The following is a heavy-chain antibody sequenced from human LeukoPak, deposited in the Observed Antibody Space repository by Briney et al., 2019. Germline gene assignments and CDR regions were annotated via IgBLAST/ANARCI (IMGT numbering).Heavy chain of an antibody. V-gene: IGHV4-59*08. CDR1: GVSIRNYY. D-gene: IGHD7-27*01. J-gene: IGHJ4*02. CDR2: VYYSGST. Sequence: PSETLSLTCTVSGVSIRNYYWSWIRQPPGKGLGWIGYVYYSGSTDYNPSLKSRVAISVGPSKNQFSLKLSSVTAADTAVYYCARSLNWEFDYWGQGTLVTVSS. CDR3: ARSLNWEFDY.